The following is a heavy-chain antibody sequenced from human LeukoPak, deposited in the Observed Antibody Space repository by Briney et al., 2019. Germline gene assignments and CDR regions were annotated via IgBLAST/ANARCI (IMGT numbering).Heavy chain of an antibody. V-gene: IGHV4-39*07. CDR2: MDYVAST. Sequence: SETLSLTCTVSGGSISSSSYHWGWIRQPPGKGLEWIGAMDYVASTYYKPSLKSHITTSVDTSKNQFSLKLSSVTAADTAVYYCARSRLETVTTYDYYYMDVWGKGTTVTVSS. CDR1: GGSISSSSYH. D-gene: IGHD4-11*01. CDR3: ARSRLETVTTYDYYYMDV. J-gene: IGHJ6*03.